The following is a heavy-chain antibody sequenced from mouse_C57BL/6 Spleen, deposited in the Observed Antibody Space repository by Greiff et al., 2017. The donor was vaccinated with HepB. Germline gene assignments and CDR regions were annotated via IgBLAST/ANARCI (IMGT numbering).Heavy chain of an antibody. CDR3: AREELTTVVADYYAMDY. D-gene: IGHD1-1*01. V-gene: IGHV1-53*01. J-gene: IGHJ4*01. Sequence: QVQLQQSGTELVKPGASVKLSCKASGYTFTSYWMHWVKQRPGQGLEWIGNINPSNGGTNYNEKFKSKATLTVDKSSSTAYMQLSSLTSEDSAVYYCAREELTTVVADYYAMDYWGQGTSVTVSS. CDR2: INPSNGGT. CDR1: GYTFTSYW.